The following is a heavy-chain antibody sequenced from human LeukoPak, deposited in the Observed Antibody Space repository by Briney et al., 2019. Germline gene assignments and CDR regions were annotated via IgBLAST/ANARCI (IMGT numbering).Heavy chain of an antibody. V-gene: IGHV3-20*04. CDR1: GFTFDDYG. D-gene: IGHD3-10*01. Sequence: PGGSLRLSCATSGFTFDDYGMSWVRQAPGKGLEWVSGINWNGGSTGYADSVKGRFTISRDNAKNSLYLQMNSLRAEDTALYYCARESFLLWFGELSGWFDPWGQGTLVTVSS. J-gene: IGHJ5*02. CDR2: INWNGGST. CDR3: ARESFLLWFGELSGWFDP.